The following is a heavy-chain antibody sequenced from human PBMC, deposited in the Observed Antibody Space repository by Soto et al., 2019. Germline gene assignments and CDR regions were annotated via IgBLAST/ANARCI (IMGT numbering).Heavy chain of an antibody. CDR1: GGTFSSYA. CDR3: ASSIETYYYDSSGYYFDY. J-gene: IGHJ4*02. D-gene: IGHD3-22*01. CDR2: IIPIFGTA. V-gene: IGHV1-69*13. Sequence: SVKVSCKASGGTFSSYAISWVRQAPGQGLEWMGGIIPIFGTANYAQKFQGRVTITADESTSTAYMELSSLRSEDTAVYYCASSIETYYYDSSGYYFDYWGQGTLVTVSS.